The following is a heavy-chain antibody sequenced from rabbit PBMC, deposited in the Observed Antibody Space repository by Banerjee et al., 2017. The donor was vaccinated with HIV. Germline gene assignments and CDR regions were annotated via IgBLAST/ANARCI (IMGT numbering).Heavy chain of an antibody. CDR3: ARDPSYDEYGDSLYYFDL. V-gene: IGHV1S47*01. D-gene: IGHD2-1*01. Sequence: LVESGGGLVQPGGSLKLSCKASGFDFSSYGVSWVRQAPGKGLEWIACIYIGGVITHYASWVNGRFTISRSTSLITVTLQMTNLTGADTATYFCARDPSYDEYGDSLYYFDLWGQGTLVTVS. CDR1: GFDFSSYG. CDR2: IYIGGVIT. J-gene: IGHJ4*01.